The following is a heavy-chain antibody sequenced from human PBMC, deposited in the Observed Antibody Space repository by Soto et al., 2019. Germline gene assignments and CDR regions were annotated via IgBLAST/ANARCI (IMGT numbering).Heavy chain of an antibody. CDR2: IYRTGST. J-gene: IGHJ4*02. D-gene: IGHD1-7*01. V-gene: IGHV4-4*02. CDR3: ASRDPGTSVDY. Sequence: SETLSLTCAVSGGSFTSNNWWTWVRQPPGQGLEWIGDIYRTGSTNYNPSLKSRVTISLDKSENQFSLKVTSLTAADTAVYYCASRDPGTSVDYWGQGTLVTVSS. CDR1: GGSFTSNNW.